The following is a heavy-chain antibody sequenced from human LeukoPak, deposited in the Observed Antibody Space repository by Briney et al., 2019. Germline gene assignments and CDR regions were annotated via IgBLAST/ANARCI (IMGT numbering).Heavy chain of an antibody. D-gene: IGHD2-21*01. V-gene: IGHV3-9*01. CDR3: ARLYLDSSLFDF. J-gene: IGHJ4*02. CDR2: ISWNSGSI. CDR1: GFTFDNYA. Sequence: PGRSLRLSCAASGFTFDNYAMHWVRQAPGKGLEWVSGISWNSGSIGYADSVKGRFTISRDNAKDSLYLQMNSLRVEDTALYYCARLYLDSSLFDFRGQGTLVTVSS.